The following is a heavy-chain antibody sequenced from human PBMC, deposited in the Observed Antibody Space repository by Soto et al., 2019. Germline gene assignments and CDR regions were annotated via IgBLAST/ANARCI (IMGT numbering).Heavy chain of an antibody. J-gene: IGHJ5*02. Sequence: SGPTLVNPTQTLTLTCTFSGFSLSTSGVGVGWIRQPPGKALEWLALIYWNDDKRYSPSLKSRLTITKDTSKNQVVLTMTNMDPVDTATYYCAHSDPIFGVVIIPGGFDPWGQGTLVTV. CDR3: AHSDPIFGVVIIPGGFDP. CDR2: IYWNDDK. CDR1: GFSLSTSGVG. D-gene: IGHD3-3*01. V-gene: IGHV2-5*01.